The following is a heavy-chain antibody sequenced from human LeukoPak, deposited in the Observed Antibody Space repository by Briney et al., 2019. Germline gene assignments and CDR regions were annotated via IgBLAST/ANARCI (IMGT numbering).Heavy chain of an antibody. V-gene: IGHV1-46*01. Sequence: ASVKVSCKASGYTFTSYYMHWVRQAPGQGLEWMGIINPSGGSTSYAQKFQGRVTMTRDTSTSTVYMELSSLRSEDTAVYYCARDGSYCSGGSCYGERRGTWFDPWGQGTLVTVSS. CDR1: GYTFTSYY. CDR2: INPSGGST. D-gene: IGHD2-15*01. J-gene: IGHJ5*02. CDR3: ARDGSYCSGGSCYGERRGTWFDP.